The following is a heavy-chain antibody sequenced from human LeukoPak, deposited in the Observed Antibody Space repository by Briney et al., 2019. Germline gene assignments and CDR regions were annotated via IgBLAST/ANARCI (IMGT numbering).Heavy chain of an antibody. CDR3: AKVCITMIVVVRDAFDI. V-gene: IGHV3-23*01. CDR1: GFTFSSYG. Sequence: GGSLRLSCAASGFTFSSYGMSWVRQAPGKGLEWVSAISGSGGSTYYADSVKGRFTISRDNSKNTLYLQMNSLRAEDTAVYYCAKVCITMIVVVRDAFDIWGQGTMVTVSS. D-gene: IGHD3-22*01. CDR2: ISGSGGST. J-gene: IGHJ3*02.